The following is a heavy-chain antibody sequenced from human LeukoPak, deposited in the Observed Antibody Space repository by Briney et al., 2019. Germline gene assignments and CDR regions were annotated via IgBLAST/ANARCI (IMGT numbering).Heavy chain of an antibody. Sequence: GRSLRLSCAASGFPFSGYVMTWGRQAPGKGLGWVSVISGSGGATYYADSVKGRFTISRDNSKNTLYLQMNSLRAEDTAVYYCAKVWSGYSTLFDPWGQGTLVTVSS. CDR1: GFPFSGYV. D-gene: IGHD1-26*01. J-gene: IGHJ5*02. V-gene: IGHV3-23*01. CDR3: AKVWSGYSTLFDP. CDR2: ISGSGGAT.